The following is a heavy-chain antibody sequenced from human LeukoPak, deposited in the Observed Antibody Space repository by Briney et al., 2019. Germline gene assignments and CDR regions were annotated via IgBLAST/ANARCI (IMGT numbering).Heavy chain of an antibody. J-gene: IGHJ4*02. V-gene: IGHV3-7*01. Sequence: GGSLRLSCAASGFSLSAYWMTWVRQAPGKGLEWVANINRDGSQKNHVDSVKGRFTISRDNAKNTLYLQMNNLRAEDTAVYYCARGIWVIDFWGQGTLVTVSS. CDR2: INRDGSQK. CDR3: ARGIWVIDF. CDR1: GFSLSAYW. D-gene: IGHD3-22*01.